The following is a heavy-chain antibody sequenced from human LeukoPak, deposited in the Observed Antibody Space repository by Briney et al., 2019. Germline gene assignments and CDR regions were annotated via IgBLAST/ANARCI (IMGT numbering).Heavy chain of an antibody. J-gene: IGHJ4*02. D-gene: IGHD6-19*01. CDR1: GFTFSDYY. CDR3: AKDGGSGWYFDY. V-gene: IGHV3-23*01. CDR2: ISGSGGST. Sequence: GGSLRLSCAASGFTFSDYYMTWIRQAPGKGLEWVSAISGSGGSTYYADSVKGRFTISRDNSKNTLYLQMNSLRAEDTAVYYCAKDGGSGWYFDYWGQGTLVTVSS.